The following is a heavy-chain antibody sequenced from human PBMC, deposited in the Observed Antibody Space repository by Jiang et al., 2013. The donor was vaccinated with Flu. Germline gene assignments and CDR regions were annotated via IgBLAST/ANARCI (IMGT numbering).Heavy chain of an antibody. D-gene: IGHD2-15*01. J-gene: IGHJ6*02. CDR1: GFTFSSYW. Sequence: QLLESGGGLVQPGGSLRLSCAASGFTFSSYWMNWVRQAPGKGLEWVANIKQDGSEKYSVDSVKGRFTISRDNAKNSLYLQMNSLRAEDTAVYYCVREGGYCRGGSCYSSARYYYYGMDVWGQGTTVTVSS. V-gene: IGHV3-7*01. CDR2: IKQDGSEK. CDR3: VREGGYCRGGSCYSSARYYYYGMDV.